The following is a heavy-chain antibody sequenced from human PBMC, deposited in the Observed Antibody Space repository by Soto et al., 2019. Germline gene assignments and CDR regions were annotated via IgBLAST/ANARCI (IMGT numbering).Heavy chain of an antibody. D-gene: IGHD2-2*01. J-gene: IGHJ4*02. CDR3: ARDVSFGGTRYCSTTTCPGYFDY. V-gene: IGHV4-31*03. CDR1: GGSISSGGSY. Sequence: PSETLSLTCTVFGGSISSGGSYWSWIRQRPGKGLEWIGFIHSGGSTYYNPSLKSRLTISIDTSNNQFSLKLRSVTAADTAEYYCARDVSFGGTRYCSTTTCPGYFDYWGQGMLVTVSS. CDR2: IHSGGST.